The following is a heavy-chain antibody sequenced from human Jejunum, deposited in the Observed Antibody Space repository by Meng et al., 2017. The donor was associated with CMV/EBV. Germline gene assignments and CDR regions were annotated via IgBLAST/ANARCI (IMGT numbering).Heavy chain of an antibody. CDR1: GFTFSSYS. J-gene: IGHJ4*02. CDR2: ISSDSNFI. Sequence: EVEPVEAGGGLVKPGGSLRLSCAASGFTFSSYSMNWVRQAPGEGLEWVASISSDSNFIYYADSVKGRFTISRDNAKNSLYLQMNSLRAEDTAVYSCARSPPISRWDYWGQGTLVTVSS. D-gene: IGHD6-13*01. CDR3: ARSPPISRWDY. V-gene: IGHV3-21*01.